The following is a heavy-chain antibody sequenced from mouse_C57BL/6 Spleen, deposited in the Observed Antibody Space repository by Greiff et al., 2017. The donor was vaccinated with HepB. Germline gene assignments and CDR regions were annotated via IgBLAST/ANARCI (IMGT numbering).Heavy chain of an antibody. D-gene: IGHD3-2*02. Sequence: QVQLKESGAELVRPGASVTLSCKASGYTFTDYEMHWVKQTPVHGLEWIGAIDPETGGTAYNQKFKGKAILTADKSSSTAYMELRSLTSEDSAVYYCTRSTAQAPWGQGTTLTVSS. V-gene: IGHV1-15*01. J-gene: IGHJ2*01. CDR2: IDPETGGT. CDR1: GYTFTDYE. CDR3: TRSTAQAP.